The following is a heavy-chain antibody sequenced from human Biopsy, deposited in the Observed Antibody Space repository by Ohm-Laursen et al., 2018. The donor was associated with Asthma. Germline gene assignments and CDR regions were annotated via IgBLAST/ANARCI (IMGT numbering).Heavy chain of an antibody. CDR2: IYSGGTS. CDR3: ARGDSSNWSHYYFDY. Sequence: SLRLSCAASGFAVSRDHMFWVRQAPGKGLEWVSGIYSGGTSHTADSVRGRFTISRDYSKNTLYLQMHSLRAEDTAVYYCARGDSSNWSHYYFDYWGQGMLVTVSS. V-gene: IGHV3-53*01. CDR1: GFAVSRDH. D-gene: IGHD3-22*01. J-gene: IGHJ4*02.